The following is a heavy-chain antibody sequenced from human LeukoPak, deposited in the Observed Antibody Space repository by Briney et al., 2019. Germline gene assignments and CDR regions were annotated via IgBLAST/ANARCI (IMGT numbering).Heavy chain of an antibody. CDR1: GFTFSTYW. D-gene: IGHD2-15*01. CDR3: ATSARTYIGSSLDF. Sequence: GGSLRLSCAASGFTFSTYWMHWVRHDPGKGLVWVSRISSDASITSYADPVKGRFTISRDNAKNTLYLQMNSLRAEDTALYYCATSARTYIGSSLDFWGQGTLVTVSS. CDR2: ISSDASIT. J-gene: IGHJ4*02. V-gene: IGHV3-74*01.